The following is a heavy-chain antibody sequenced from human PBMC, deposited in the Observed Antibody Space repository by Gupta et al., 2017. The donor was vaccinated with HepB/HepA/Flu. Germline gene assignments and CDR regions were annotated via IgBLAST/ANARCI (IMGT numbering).Heavy chain of an antibody. J-gene: IGHJ4*02. CDR2: VGGGGNAT. Sequence: EVQLLESGGGLVQPGGSMRLSCPASGFTFSSYAMSWVRQAPGKGVEWGSGVGGGGNATYYADSVKSRLNSSRDNDKNTLYLQKNSMRAEDTAVYYCARNIKTVGDYWGQGTLVTVSS. CDR3: ARNIKTVGDY. D-gene: IGHD2-21*02. V-gene: IGHV3-23*01. CDR1: GFTFSSYA.